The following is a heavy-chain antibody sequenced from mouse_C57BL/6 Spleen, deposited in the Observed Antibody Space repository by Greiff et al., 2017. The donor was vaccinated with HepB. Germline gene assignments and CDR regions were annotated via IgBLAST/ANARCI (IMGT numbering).Heavy chain of an antibody. D-gene: IGHD1-1*01. CDR1: GYAFSSSW. CDR3: AREAYYYGSSYYYAMDY. Sequence: QVQLKQSGPELVKPGASVKISCKASGYAFSSSWMNWVKQRPGKGLEWIGRIYPGDGDTNYNGKFKGKATLTADKSSSTAYMQLSSLTSEDSAVYFGAREAYYYGSSYYYAMDYWGQGTSVTVSS. J-gene: IGHJ4*01. CDR2: IYPGDGDT. V-gene: IGHV1-82*01.